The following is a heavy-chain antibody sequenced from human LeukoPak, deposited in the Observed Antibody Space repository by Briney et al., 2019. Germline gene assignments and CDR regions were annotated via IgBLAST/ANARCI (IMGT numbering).Heavy chain of an antibody. CDR1: GYTFTSYY. V-gene: IGHV1-46*01. CDR2: INPSGGST. J-gene: IGHJ4*02. D-gene: IGHD3-9*01. CDR3: ARDNSEYDILTGYVPSTYTKDY. Sequence: GASVKVSCKASGYTFTSYYMHWVRQAPGQGLEWMGIINPSGGSTSYAQKFQGRVTMTRDMSTSTVYMELSSLRSDDTAVYYCARDNSEYDILTGYVPSTYTKDYWGQGTLVTVSS.